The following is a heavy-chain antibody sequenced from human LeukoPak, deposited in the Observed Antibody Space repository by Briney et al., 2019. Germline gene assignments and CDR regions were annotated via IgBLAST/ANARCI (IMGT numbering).Heavy chain of an antibody. D-gene: IGHD1-26*01. CDR3: ATSGSYYRFEY. CDR1: GFXFSSYG. V-gene: IGHV3-33*01. Sequence: GGSLRLSCAASGFXFSSYGIHWVRQAPGKGLEWVAVIWYDGSNKNYADSVKGRFTISRDNSKNTLYLQMNSLRAEDTAVYYCATSGSYYRFEYWGQGTLVTVSS. J-gene: IGHJ4*02. CDR2: IWYDGSNK.